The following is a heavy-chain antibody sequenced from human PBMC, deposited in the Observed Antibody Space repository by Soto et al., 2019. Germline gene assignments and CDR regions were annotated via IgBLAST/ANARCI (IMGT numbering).Heavy chain of an antibody. CDR2: IKSKTDGGTT. Sequence: GGSLRLSCAASGFTFSNAWMSWVRQAPGKGLEWVGRIKSKTDGGTTDYAAPVKGRFTISRDDSKNTLYLQMNSLKTGDTAVYYCTTVITGSQDDAFDIWGQGTMVTVSS. CDR1: GFTFSNAW. CDR3: TTVITGSQDDAFDI. J-gene: IGHJ3*02. D-gene: IGHD3-16*01. V-gene: IGHV3-15*01.